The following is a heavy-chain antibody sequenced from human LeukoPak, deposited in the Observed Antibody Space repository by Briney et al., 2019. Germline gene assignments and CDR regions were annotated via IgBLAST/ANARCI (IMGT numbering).Heavy chain of an antibody. CDR1: GYTFTDYY. Sequence: ASVKVSCKASGYTFTDYYMHWVRQAPGQGLEWMGWINPNSGGTHYAQKFQGRVTMTRDTSIGTGYMELSRLRSEDTAVYYCARDVSGPRGYELTWWFDPWGQGTLVTVSS. CDR2: INPNSGGT. CDR3: ARDVSGPRGYELTWWFDP. J-gene: IGHJ5*02. V-gene: IGHV1-2*02. D-gene: IGHD5-12*01.